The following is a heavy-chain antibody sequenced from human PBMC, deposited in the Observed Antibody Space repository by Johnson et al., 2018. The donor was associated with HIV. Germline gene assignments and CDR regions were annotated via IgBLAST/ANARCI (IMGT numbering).Heavy chain of an antibody. CDR3: TTEAYSSSSAAFDI. CDR1: GFTFDDYA. Sequence: VQLVESGGVVVQPGGSLRLSCAASGFTFDDYAMHWVRQAPGKGLEWVSLITWDGGSTYYADSVKGRFTISRDISKNSLYLQMNSLRAEDTALYYCTTEAYSSSSAAFDIWGQGTMVTVSS. D-gene: IGHD6-6*01. V-gene: IGHV3-43D*03. CDR2: ITWDGGST. J-gene: IGHJ3*02.